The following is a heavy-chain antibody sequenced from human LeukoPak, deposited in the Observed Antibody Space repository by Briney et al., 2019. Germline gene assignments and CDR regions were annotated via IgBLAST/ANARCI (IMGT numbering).Heavy chain of an antibody. D-gene: IGHD1-1*01. J-gene: IGHJ4*02. Sequence: GGSLRLSCAASGFTFSSYGMHWVRQAPGKGLEWVAVISYDGSNKYYADSVKGRFTISRDNSKNTLYLQMNSLRAEDTAVYYCARAGISFFDYWGQGTLVTVSS. CDR3: ARAGISFFDY. CDR1: GFTFSSYG. CDR2: ISYDGSNK. V-gene: IGHV3-30*03.